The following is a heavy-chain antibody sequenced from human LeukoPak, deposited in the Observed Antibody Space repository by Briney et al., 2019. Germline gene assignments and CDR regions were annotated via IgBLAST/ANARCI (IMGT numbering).Heavy chain of an antibody. CDR3: ARSFYSSSWHDY. Sequence: SETLSLTCAVYGGSFSGYYWSWIRQPPGKGLEWIGEINHSGSTNYNPSLKSRVTISVDTSKNQFSLKLSSVTAADTAVCYCARSFYSSSWHDYWGQGTLVTVSS. J-gene: IGHJ4*02. D-gene: IGHD6-13*01. V-gene: IGHV4-34*01. CDR2: INHSGST. CDR1: GGSFSGYY.